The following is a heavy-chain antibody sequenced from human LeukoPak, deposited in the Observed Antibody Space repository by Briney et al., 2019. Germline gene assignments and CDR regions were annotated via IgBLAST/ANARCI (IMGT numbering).Heavy chain of an antibody. CDR3: VRGREVRGRSMDF. D-gene: IGHD3-10*01. V-gene: IGHV3-74*03. CDR2: LRSSGNGT. J-gene: IGHJ6*04. Sequence: GGSLRLSCAASGFNFSSHGMHWVRHAPGKGLVWVSRLRSSGNGTTYADSVKGRFTISRDNAKNTLFLQMNSLRIEDTAVYYCVRGREVRGRSMDFCGKGPTVIVSP. CDR1: GFNFSSHG.